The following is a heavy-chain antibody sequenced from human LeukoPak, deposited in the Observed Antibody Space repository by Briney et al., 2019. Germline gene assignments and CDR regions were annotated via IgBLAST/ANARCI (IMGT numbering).Heavy chain of an antibody. J-gene: IGHJ5*02. D-gene: IGHD3-22*01. CDR2: ISSSSSYI. CDR1: GFTFSSYS. V-gene: IGHV3-21*01. CDR3: AKEEHDSSGYYL. Sequence: GGSLRLSCAASGFTFSSYSMNWVRQAPGKGLEWVSSISSSSSYIYYADSVKGRFTISRDNSKNTLYLQMNSLRAEDTAVYYCAKEEHDSSGYYLWGQGTLVTVSS.